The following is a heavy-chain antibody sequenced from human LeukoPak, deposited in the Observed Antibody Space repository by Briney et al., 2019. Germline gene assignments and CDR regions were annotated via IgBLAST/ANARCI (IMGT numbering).Heavy chain of an antibody. CDR2: IYHSGST. Sequence: SETLSLTCTVSGGSISSSSYYWGWIRQPPGKGLEWIGSIYHSGSTYYNPSLKSRVTIAVETSKNQFSLKLRSVTAADTAVYYCARVTGYTIEDYFDYWGQGILVTVSS. CDR1: GGSISSSSYY. J-gene: IGHJ4*02. V-gene: IGHV4-39*07. D-gene: IGHD3-9*01. CDR3: ARVTGYTIEDYFDY.